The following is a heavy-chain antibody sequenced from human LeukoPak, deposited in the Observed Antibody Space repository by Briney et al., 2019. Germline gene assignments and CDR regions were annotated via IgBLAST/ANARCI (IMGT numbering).Heavy chain of an antibody. V-gene: IGHV3-74*01. CDR2: INSDGSTT. CDR3: ARGGGITSCSH. D-gene: IGHD2-2*01. Sequence: GGSLRLSCAASGFTFSSYWMHWVRQAPGKGLVWVSRINSDGSTTSYADSVKGRFTISRDNAKNTLYLQMNSLRAEDTAVYYCARGGGITSCSHWGQGTLVTVSS. CDR1: GFTFSSYW. J-gene: IGHJ4*02.